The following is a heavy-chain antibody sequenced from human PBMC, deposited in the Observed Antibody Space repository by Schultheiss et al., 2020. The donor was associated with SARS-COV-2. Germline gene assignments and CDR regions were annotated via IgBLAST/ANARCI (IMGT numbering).Heavy chain of an antibody. V-gene: IGHV4-59*01. CDR2: IYYSGST. Sequence: GSLRLSCAVYGGSFSGYYWSWIRQPPGKGLEWIGYIYYSGSTNYNPSLKSRVTISVDTSKNQFSLKLSSVTAADTAVYYCASGVAYSRFDYWGQGTLVTVSS. CDR3: ASGVAYSRFDY. D-gene: IGHD6-13*01. CDR1: GGSFSGYY. J-gene: IGHJ4*02.